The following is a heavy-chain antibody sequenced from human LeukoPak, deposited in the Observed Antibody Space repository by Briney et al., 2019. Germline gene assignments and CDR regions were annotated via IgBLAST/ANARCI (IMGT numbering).Heavy chain of an antibody. CDR3: ARRVRGIVVVPAAAFDY. CDR2: INHSGST. D-gene: IGHD2-2*01. Sequence: SETLSLTCAVYGGSFSGYYWSWIRQPPGKGLEWIGEINHSGSTNYNPSLKSRVTISVDTSKNQFSLKLSSVTAADTAVYYCARRVRGIVVVPAAAFDYWGQEPWSPSPQ. CDR1: GGSFSGYY. V-gene: IGHV4-34*01. J-gene: IGHJ4*01.